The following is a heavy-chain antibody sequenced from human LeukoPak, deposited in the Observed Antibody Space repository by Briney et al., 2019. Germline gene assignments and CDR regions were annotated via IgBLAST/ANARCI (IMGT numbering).Heavy chain of an antibody. Sequence: AGSLRLSCAASGFTFSYYSMNWVRQAPGKGLEWVSYISSSSSYIYYADSVKGRFTISRDNAKNSLYLQMNSLRAEDTAVYYCARESVTMVRGVIIGYGMDVWGQGTTVTVSS. CDR3: ARESVTMVRGVIIGYGMDV. D-gene: IGHD3-10*01. CDR2: ISSSSSYI. V-gene: IGHV3-21*01. CDR1: GFTFSYYS. J-gene: IGHJ6*02.